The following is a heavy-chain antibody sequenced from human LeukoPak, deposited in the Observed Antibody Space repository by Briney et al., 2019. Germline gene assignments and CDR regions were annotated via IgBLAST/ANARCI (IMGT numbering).Heavy chain of an antibody. CDR1: GFTFSSYA. CDR3: TTDSYDL. D-gene: IGHD3/OR15-3a*01. CDR2: ILRKTDGGTT. Sequence: GGSLRLSCAASGFTFSSYAMSWVRQAPGKGLEWVGRILRKTDGGTTDYAAPVKGRFSISRDDSKNTLYLQMNSLKTEDTAVYYCTTDSYDLWDHGTLVLVSS. J-gene: IGHJ4*01. V-gene: IGHV3-15*01.